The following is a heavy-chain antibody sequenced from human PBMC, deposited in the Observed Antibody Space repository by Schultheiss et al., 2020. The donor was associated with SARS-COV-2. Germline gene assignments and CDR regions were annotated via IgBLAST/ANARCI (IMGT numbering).Heavy chain of an antibody. J-gene: IGHJ6*02. CDR1: GFTVSSNY. V-gene: IGHV3-53*01. Sequence: GESLKISCAASGFTVSSNYMSWVRQAPGKGLEWVSVIYSGGSTYYADSVKGRFTISRDNSKNTLYLQMKSLRAEDTAVYYCARDYPVGYYYYGMDVWGQGTTVTVSS. CDR3: ARDYPVGYYYYGMDV. D-gene: IGHD2-15*01. CDR2: IYSGGST.